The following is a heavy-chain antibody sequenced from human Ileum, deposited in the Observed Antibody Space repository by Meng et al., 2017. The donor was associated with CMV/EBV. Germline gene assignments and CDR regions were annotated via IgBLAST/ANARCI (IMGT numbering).Heavy chain of an antibody. Sequence: YGSGWVRQMHGTGLEWMGIIYPGHSDTRYSPSFQGQVAISADKSVDTAYLQWSSLKASDTAMYFCARRLGVYGSGSYFVPYFDSRGQGTLVTVSS. CDR1: YG. J-gene: IGHJ4*02. CDR2: IYPGHSDT. D-gene: IGHD3-10*01. CDR3: ARRLGVYGSGSYFVPYFDS. V-gene: IGHV5-51*01.